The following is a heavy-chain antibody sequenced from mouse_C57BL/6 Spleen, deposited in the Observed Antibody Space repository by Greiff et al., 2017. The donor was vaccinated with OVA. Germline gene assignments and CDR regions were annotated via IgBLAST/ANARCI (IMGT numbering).Heavy chain of an antibody. CDR2: IDPSDSST. D-gene: IGHD2-1*01. V-gene: IGHV1-50*01. Sequence: QVQLQQPGAELVKPGASVKLSCKASGYTFTSYWMQWVKQRPGQGLEWIGEIDPSDSSTNYNQKFKGKATLTVDTSSSTAYMQLSSLTSEDSAVYYCARGGNPFDDWGQGTTLTVSS. CDR1: GYTFTSYW. CDR3: ARGGNPFDD. J-gene: IGHJ2*01.